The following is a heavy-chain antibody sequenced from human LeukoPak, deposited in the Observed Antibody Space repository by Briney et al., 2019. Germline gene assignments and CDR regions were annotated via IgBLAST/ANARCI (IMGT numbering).Heavy chain of an antibody. Sequence: ASVKVSCKASGYTFTGYYMHWVRQAPGQGLEWMGWINPNSGGTNYAQKFQGRVTMTRDTSISTAYMELSRLRSDDTAVYYCARDNLVSRTLVRFRFDYWGQGTLVTVSS. CDR3: ARDNLVSRTLVRFRFDY. CDR2: INPNSGGT. V-gene: IGHV1-2*02. CDR1: GYTFTGYY. D-gene: IGHD2/OR15-2a*01. J-gene: IGHJ4*02.